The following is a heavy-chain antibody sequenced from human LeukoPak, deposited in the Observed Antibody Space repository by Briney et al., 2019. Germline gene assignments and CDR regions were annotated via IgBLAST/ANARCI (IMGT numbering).Heavy chain of an antibody. V-gene: IGHV2-5*02. J-gene: IGHJ5*02. Sequence: ESGPTLVKPTQTLTLTCSFSGFSLTPRGVGVAWIRQPPAKALEWLALIYWDDDKAYSPSLKHRLTITQDTSKNQVVLTMTNMDPVDTATYFCALRPKSGANWFDPWGQGTLVTVSS. D-gene: IGHD1-26*01. CDR2: IYWDDDK. CDR3: ALRPKSGANWFDP. CDR1: GFSLTPRGVG.